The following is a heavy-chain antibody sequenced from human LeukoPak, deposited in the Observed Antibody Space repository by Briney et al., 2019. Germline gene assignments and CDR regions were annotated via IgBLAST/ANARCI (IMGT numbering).Heavy chain of an antibody. CDR3: ARDHQLRAFDY. CDR2: IYYSGST. V-gene: IGHV4-59*01. D-gene: IGHD4-23*01. Sequence: SETLSLTCTVSGGSISSYYWSWIRQPPGKGLEWIGYIYYSGSTNYNPSLKSRVTISVDISKNQFSLKLSSVTAADTAVYYCARDHQLRAFDYWGQGTLVTVSS. J-gene: IGHJ4*02. CDR1: GGSISSYY.